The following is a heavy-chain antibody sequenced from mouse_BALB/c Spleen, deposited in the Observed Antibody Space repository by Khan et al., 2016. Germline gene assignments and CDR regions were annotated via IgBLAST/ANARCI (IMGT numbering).Heavy chain of an antibody. CDR1: GFSLTSYG. Sequence: QVQLKESGPGLVAPSQSLSITCTVSGFSLTSYGIHWVRQPPGKSLEWLGIMWAGGNTNYNSALMSRLSITKDKSKSQVVLKMNSRQADDTAMYYCARGEEAAWFAHWGQGTLVTVSA. CDR3: ARGEEAAWFAH. V-gene: IGHV2-9*02. CDR2: MWAGGNT. J-gene: IGHJ3*01.